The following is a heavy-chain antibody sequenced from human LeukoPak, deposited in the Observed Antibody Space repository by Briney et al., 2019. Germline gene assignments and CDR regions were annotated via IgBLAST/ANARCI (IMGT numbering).Heavy chain of an antibody. D-gene: IGHD3-3*01. V-gene: IGHV5-51*01. CDR2: IYPGDSDT. CDR1: GYSFTSYW. CDR3: ARHPPLDFWSGSNWFDP. Sequence: GESLKISCKSSGYSFTSYWSGWVRQMPGKGLEWMGIIYPGDSDTRYSPSFQGQVTISADKSISTAYLQWSSLKASDTAMYYCARHPPLDFWSGSNWFDPWGQGTLVTVSS. J-gene: IGHJ5*02.